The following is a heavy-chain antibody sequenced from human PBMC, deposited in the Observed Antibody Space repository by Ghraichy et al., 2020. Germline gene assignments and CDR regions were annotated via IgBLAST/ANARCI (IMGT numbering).Heavy chain of an antibody. CDR1: GGSISSSSYY. Sequence: SQTLSLTCTVSGGSISSSSYYWGWIRQPPGKGLEWIGSIYYSGSTYYNPSLKSRVTISVDTSKNQFSLKLSSVTAADTAVYYCANYDFWSGYFDYWGQGTLVTVSS. CDR3: ANYDFWSGYFDY. J-gene: IGHJ4*02. CDR2: IYYSGST. D-gene: IGHD3-3*01. V-gene: IGHV4-39*01.